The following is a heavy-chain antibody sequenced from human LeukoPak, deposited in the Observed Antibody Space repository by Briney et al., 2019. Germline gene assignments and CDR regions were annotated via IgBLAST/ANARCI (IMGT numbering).Heavy chain of an antibody. Sequence: SETLSLTCAVYGGSFSGYYWSWIRQPPGKGLEWIGEINHGGSTNYNPSLKSRVTISVDTSKNQFSLKLSSVTAADTAVYYCARGRGTVTKENYFDYWGQGTLVTVSS. CDR1: GGSFSGYY. J-gene: IGHJ4*02. V-gene: IGHV4-34*01. CDR2: INHGGST. D-gene: IGHD4-4*01. CDR3: ARGRGTVTKENYFDY.